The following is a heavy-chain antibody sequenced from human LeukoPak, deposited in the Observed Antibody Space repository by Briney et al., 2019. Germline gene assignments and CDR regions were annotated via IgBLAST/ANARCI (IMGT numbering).Heavy chain of an antibody. D-gene: IGHD1-26*01. V-gene: IGHV4-59*12. J-gene: IGHJ4*02. CDR2: IYYSGST. Sequence: SETLSLTCTVSGGSISSYYRSWIRQPPGKGLEWIGYIYYSGSTNYNPSLKSRVTISVDTSKNQFSLKLSSVTAADTAVYYCARDFSGSSSRPFDYWGQGTLVTVSS. CDR3: ARDFSGSSSRPFDY. CDR1: GGSISSYY.